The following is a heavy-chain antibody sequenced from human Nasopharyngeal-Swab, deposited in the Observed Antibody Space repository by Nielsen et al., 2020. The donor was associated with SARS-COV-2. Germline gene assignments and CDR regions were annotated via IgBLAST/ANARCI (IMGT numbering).Heavy chain of an antibody. CDR2: IYYSGTT. CDR3: ARPSKTGYWYFDL. D-gene: IGHD2-2*01. CDR1: GGSISSSPYY. V-gene: IGHV4-39*01. Sequence: SETLSLTCAVSGGSISSSPYYWGWIRQPPGKGLEWIGTIYYSGTTYSNPSLKRRVTISVDTSKDQFSLKLSSMTAADTAVYYCARPSKTGYWYFDLWGRGTLVTVSS. J-gene: IGHJ2*01.